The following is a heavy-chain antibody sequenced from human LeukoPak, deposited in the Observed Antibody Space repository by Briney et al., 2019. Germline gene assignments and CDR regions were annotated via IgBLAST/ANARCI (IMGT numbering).Heavy chain of an antibody. V-gene: IGHV3-30*19. CDR2: ISYDGSNK. CDR1: GFTFSSYG. CDR3: ARDGATLVVPAAPFDY. D-gene: IGHD2-2*01. J-gene: IGHJ4*02. Sequence: GGSLRLSCAASGFTFSSYGMHWVRQAPGKGLEWVAVISYDGSNKYYADSVKGRFTISRDNSKNTLYLQMNSLRAEDTAVYYCARDGATLVVPAAPFDYWGQGTLVTVSS.